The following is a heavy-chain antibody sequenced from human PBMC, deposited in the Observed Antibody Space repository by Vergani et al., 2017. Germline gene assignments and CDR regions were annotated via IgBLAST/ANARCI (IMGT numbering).Heavy chain of an antibody. V-gene: IGHV4-39*01. CDR3: ARPTTVTMRDGAFDI. CDR2: IYYSGST. CDR1: GGSISSSSYY. D-gene: IGHD4-17*01. J-gene: IGHJ3*02. Sequence: QLQLQESGPGLVKPSETLSLTCTVSGGSISSSSYYWGWIRQPPGKGLEWIGSIYYSGSTYYNPSLKSRVTISVDTSKNQFSLKLSSVTAADTAVYYCARPTTVTMRDGAFDIWGQGTMVTVSS.